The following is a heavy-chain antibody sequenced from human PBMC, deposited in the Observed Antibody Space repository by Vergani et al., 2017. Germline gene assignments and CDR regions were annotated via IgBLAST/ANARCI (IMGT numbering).Heavy chain of an antibody. CDR2: ISSSSSYI. Sequence: EVQLVESGGGLVKPGGSLRLSCAASGFTFSSYSMNWVRQAPGEGLEWVSSISSSSSYIYYADSVKGRFTISRDNAKNSLYLQMNSLRAEDTAVYYCARVGGIAAAGTFDPWGQGTRVTVSS. CDR1: GFTFSSYS. D-gene: IGHD6-13*01. J-gene: IGHJ5*02. CDR3: ARVGGIAAAGTFDP. V-gene: IGHV3-21*01.